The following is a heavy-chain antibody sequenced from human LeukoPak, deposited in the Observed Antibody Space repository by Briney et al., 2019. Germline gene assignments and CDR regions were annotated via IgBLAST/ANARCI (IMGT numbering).Heavy chain of an antibody. CDR2: IRGRWVGT. D-gene: IGHD1-26*01. CDR1: GFIFNSFA. CDR3: AKVGATNVYWYFDL. V-gene: IGHV3-23*01. J-gene: IGHJ2*01. Sequence: GESPRLSCAPSGFIFNSFAMSWVRQAPGRGLEWVSSIRGRWVGTYYAGSVKCRFIISRDKSKNTLFLQMNSLRAEDTAVYYCAKVGATNVYWYFDLWGRGTLVTVSS.